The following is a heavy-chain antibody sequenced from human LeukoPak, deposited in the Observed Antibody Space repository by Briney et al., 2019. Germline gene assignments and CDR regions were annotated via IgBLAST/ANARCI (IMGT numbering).Heavy chain of an antibody. CDR3: GRDRPTGYYDY. CDR2: IYTSGST. CDR1: GGSISSGGYY. Sequence: SETLSLTCTVSGGSISSGGYYWSWIRQPAGKGLEWIGRIYTSGSTNYNPSLKSRVTISVDTSKNQFSLKLTSVTAADTAVYYCGRDRPTGYYDYWGQGILVTVSS. D-gene: IGHD3-9*01. V-gene: IGHV4-61*02. J-gene: IGHJ4*02.